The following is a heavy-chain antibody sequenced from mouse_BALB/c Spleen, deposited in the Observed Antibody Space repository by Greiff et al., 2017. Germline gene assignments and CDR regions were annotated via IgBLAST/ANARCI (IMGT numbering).Heavy chain of an antibody. CDR1: GFTFSDYY. J-gene: IGHJ4*01. CDR3: ARDDGTGMDD. V-gene: IGHV5-4*02. Sequence: EVHLVESGGGLVKPGGSLTLSCAASGFTFSDYYLYWVRQTPEKRLEWVATISDGGSYTYYPDSVKGRFTISRDNAKNNLYLQMSSLKSEDTAMYYSARDDGTGMDDWGQGTSVTVSS. CDR2: ISDGGSYT. D-gene: IGHD2-3*01.